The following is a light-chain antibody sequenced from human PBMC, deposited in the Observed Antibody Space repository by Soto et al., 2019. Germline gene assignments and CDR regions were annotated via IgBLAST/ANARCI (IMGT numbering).Light chain of an antibody. V-gene: IGKV2-30*02. CDR3: MQGTYWPWT. Sequence: DVVMTQSPLSLPVTLGQLASISCRSIQSLVHSSGNTYLNWFLQRPGHSPRRLIYQVSNRDSGVPDRFSGSGSGIDFTLKISRVEADDVGVYYCMQGTYWPWTFGQGTKVDIK. CDR1: QSLVHSSGNTY. CDR2: QVS. J-gene: IGKJ1*01.